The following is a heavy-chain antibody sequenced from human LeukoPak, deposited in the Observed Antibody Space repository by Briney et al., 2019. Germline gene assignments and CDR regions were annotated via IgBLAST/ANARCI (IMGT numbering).Heavy chain of an antibody. CDR1: GGSISSYY. D-gene: IGHD5-18*01. CDR3: PSAVGYSYGSAFNL. J-gene: IGHJ6*02. V-gene: IGHV4-59*08. CDR2: IYYSGST. Sequence: PSETLSLTCTVSGGSISSYYWSWIRQPPGKGLEWIGDIYYSGSTNYNPSLKSRVTISVDTSKNQFSLTPSSLPAAHTAVYSCPSAVGYSYGSAFNLRGQGTTVTVS.